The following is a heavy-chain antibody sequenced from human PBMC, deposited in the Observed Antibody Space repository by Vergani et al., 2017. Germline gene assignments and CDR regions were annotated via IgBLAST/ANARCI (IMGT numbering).Heavy chain of an antibody. CDR2: IYYSGST. CDR1: GGSISSYY. D-gene: IGHD3-9*01. J-gene: IGHJ4*02. Sequence: QVQLQESGPGLVKPSETLSLTCTVSGGSISSYYWSWIRQPPGKGLEWIGYIYYSGSTNYNPSLKSRVTISVDTSKNQFSLKLSSVTAADTAVYYCARGTYYDILTRYGFFDYWGQGTLVTVSS. CDR3: ARGTYYDILTRYGFFDY. V-gene: IGHV4-59*01.